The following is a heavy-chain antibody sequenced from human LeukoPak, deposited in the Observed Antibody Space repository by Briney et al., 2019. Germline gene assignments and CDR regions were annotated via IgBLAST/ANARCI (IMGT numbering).Heavy chain of an antibody. CDR2: ISGSGGDT. CDR1: GLTFSSYA. CDR3: AKEATYYYDISGYWRGAYDI. D-gene: IGHD3-22*01. V-gene: IGHV3-23*01. J-gene: IGHJ3*02. Sequence: GGSLRLSCAASGLTFSSYAMSWVRQAPGKGLEWVSVISGSGGDTYYADSVKGRFAISRDNSKNTPFLQMNSLRAEDTAVYYCAKEATYYYDISGYWRGAYDIWGQGTMVTVSS.